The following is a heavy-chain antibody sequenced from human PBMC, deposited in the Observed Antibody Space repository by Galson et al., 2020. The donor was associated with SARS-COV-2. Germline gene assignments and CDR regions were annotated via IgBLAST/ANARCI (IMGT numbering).Heavy chain of an antibody. J-gene: IGHJ6*02. CDR3: ASIAAAGTYYYYYGMDV. Sequence: GESLKISCAVSGFTFSSYWMHWVRQAPGKGLEWVSYISSSSSTIYYADSVKGRFTISRDNAKNSLYLQMNSLRDEDTAVYYCASIAAAGTYYYYYGMDVWGQGTTVTVSS. CDR2: ISSSSSTI. D-gene: IGHD6-13*01. CDR1: GFTFSSYW. V-gene: IGHV3-48*02.